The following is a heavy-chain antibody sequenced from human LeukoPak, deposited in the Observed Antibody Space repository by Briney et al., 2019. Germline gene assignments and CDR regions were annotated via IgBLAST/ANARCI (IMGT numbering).Heavy chain of an antibody. CDR2: INGDNFNS. D-gene: IGHD3-22*01. J-gene: IGHJ4*02. CDR1: GYTFTNYA. Sequence: APVKVSCKASGYTFTNYAMHWVRLAPGQSLEWMGWINGDNFNSESSQKFQGRVTITWDTSATTAYMELNSLRSEDTAVYYCATDGYDSSGEPLPIDYWGQGTLVTVSS. CDR3: ATDGYDSSGEPLPIDY. V-gene: IGHV1-3*01.